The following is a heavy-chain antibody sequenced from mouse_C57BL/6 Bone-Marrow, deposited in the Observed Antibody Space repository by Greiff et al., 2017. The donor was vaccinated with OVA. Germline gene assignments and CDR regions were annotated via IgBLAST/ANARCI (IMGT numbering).Heavy chain of an antibody. CDR2: INYDGSST. Sequence: DVTLVESEGGLVQPGSSMKLSCTASGFTFSDYYMAWVRQVPEKGLEWVANINYDGSSTYYLDSLKSRFIISRDNAKNILYLQMSSLKSEDAATYYCARAQIYYDYDGYFDVWGTGTTVTVSS. J-gene: IGHJ1*03. V-gene: IGHV5-16*01. CDR1: GFTFSDYY. D-gene: IGHD2-4*01. CDR3: ARAQIYYDYDGYFDV.